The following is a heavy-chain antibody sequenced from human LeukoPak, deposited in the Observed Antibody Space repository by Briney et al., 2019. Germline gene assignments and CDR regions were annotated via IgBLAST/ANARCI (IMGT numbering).Heavy chain of an antibody. J-gene: IGHJ5*02. V-gene: IGHV4-31*03. CDR2: IYYSGST. D-gene: IGHD2-2*01. Sequence: TSQTLSLTCTVSGGSISSGGYYWSWIRQHPGKGLEWIGYIYYSGSTYYNPFLKSRVTISVDTSKNQFSLKLSSVTAADTAVYYCARGHIPAARSVHWFDPWGQGTLVTVSS. CDR3: ARGHIPAARSVHWFDP. CDR1: GGSISSGGYY.